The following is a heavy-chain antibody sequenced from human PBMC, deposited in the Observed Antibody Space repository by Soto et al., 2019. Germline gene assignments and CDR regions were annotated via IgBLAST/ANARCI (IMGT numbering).Heavy chain of an antibody. V-gene: IGHV3-21*01. J-gene: IGHJ6*03. CDR3: ARDPRSGYYYIDV. CDR1: GFTFSSYS. CDR2: ISSSSSYI. Sequence: EVQLVESGGGLVKPGGSLRLSCAASGFTFSSYSMNWVRQAPGKGLEWVSSISSSSSYIYYADSVKGRFTISRDNAKNSLYVQMNSLRAEDTAGYYCARDPRSGYYYIDVWGKGTTVPVSS.